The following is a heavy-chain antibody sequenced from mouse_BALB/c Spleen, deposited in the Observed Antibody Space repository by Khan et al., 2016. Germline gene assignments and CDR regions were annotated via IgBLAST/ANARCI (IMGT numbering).Heavy chain of an antibody. Sequence: EVELVESGGGLVKPGGSLKLSCAASGFTFSSYAMSWVRQTPEKRLEWVATISSGGSYPYYPDSVKGRFTIARDNAKNTLYLQMSSLRSEDTAMYYCARTGTKAMDYWGQGTSVTVSS. CDR1: GFTFSSYA. V-gene: IGHV5-9-1*01. CDR3: ARTGTKAMDY. D-gene: IGHD4-1*01. CDR2: ISSGGSYP. J-gene: IGHJ4*01.